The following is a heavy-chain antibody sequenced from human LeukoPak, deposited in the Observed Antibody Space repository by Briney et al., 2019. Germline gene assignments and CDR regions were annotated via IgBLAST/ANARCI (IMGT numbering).Heavy chain of an antibody. V-gene: IGHV3-30-3*02. J-gene: IGHJ4*02. CDR3: GKEVERHFDLKY. CDR1: GFSFSSYA. Sequence: PGRSLRLACAASGFSFSSYAMFWVRQAPGKGLEWVTIISRDGSDTFYADSVRGRFTISRDNSKKILYLQMNSLRAEDTAVYYCGKEVERHFDLKYWGQGTLVTVSS. CDR2: ISRDGSDT.